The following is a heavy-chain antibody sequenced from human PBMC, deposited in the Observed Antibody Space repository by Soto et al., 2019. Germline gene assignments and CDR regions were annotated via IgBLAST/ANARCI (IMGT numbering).Heavy chain of an antibody. J-gene: IGHJ3*02. CDR2: ISAYYGNT. Sequence: QVQLVQSGAEVKKPGASVKVSCKASGYTFTTYGINWVRQAPGQGLEWLGWISAYYGNTNYAQKLQGRVTMTTDTSTSTSYMELRDLRSDDTAVYFCARELPPRVYNAFDMWGQGTLLTVSS. D-gene: IGHD6-13*01. CDR3: ARELPPRVYNAFDM. V-gene: IGHV1-18*01. CDR1: GYTFTTYG.